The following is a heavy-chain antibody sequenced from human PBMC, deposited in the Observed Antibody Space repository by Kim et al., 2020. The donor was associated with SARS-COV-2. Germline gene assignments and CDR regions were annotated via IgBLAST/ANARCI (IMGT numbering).Heavy chain of an antibody. D-gene: IGHD1-26*01. Sequence: GGSLRLSCAASGFTFDDYAMHWVRQAPGKGLEWVSLISGDGGSTYYADSVKGRFTISRDNSKNSLYLQMNSLRTEDTALYYCANLLPDFHDAFDIWGQGTMVTVSS. J-gene: IGHJ3*02. CDR1: GFTFDDYA. CDR3: ANLLPDFHDAFDI. CDR2: ISGDGGST. V-gene: IGHV3-43*02.